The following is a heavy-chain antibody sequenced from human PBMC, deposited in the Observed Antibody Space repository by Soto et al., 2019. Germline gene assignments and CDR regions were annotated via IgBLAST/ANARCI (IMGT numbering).Heavy chain of an antibody. CDR1: GYTFPSYG. V-gene: IGHV1-3*01. Sequence: ASVKVSCQASGYTFPSYGIHRVRQAPGQRLEWMGWINAANGDTKYSPKFQGRVTITRDKSTSTAYMELRGLCSDDTAVYYCARDRYYYGSGSYYISWFDPWGQGTLVTVSS. D-gene: IGHD3-10*01. J-gene: IGHJ5*02. CDR3: ARDRYYYGSGSYYISWFDP. CDR2: INAANGDT.